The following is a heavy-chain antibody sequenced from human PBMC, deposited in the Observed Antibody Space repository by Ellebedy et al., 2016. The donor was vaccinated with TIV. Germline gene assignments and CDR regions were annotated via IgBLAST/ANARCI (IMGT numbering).Heavy chain of an antibody. CDR3: ARGSRDGYNSNIDY. Sequence: ASVKVSXXASGYTFTSYAMHWVRQAPGQRLEWMGWINPNSGSTSYAQKFQGRVTMTRDTSTSTVYMELSSLRSEDTAVYYCARGSRDGYNSNIDYWGQGTLVTVSS. CDR1: GYTFTSYA. J-gene: IGHJ4*02. V-gene: IGHV1-3*01. CDR2: INPNSGST. D-gene: IGHD5-24*01.